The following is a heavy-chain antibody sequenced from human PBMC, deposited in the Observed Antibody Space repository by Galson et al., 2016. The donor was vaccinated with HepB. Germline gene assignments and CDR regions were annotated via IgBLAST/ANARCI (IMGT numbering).Heavy chain of an antibody. D-gene: IGHD6-13*01. Sequence: QSGAEVTEPGESLKISCKGSGFNFSKFWIGWVRQMPGKGLEWMGIIYPSDSDTRYSPSFQGQVTISADRSINTAYLQWGSLRPSDTATYYCARRLSAAAGGRGDFWGQGTRVIVSS. CDR2: IYPSDSDT. J-gene: IGHJ1*01. CDR1: GFNFSKFW. CDR3: ARRLSAAAGGRGDF. V-gene: IGHV5-51*01.